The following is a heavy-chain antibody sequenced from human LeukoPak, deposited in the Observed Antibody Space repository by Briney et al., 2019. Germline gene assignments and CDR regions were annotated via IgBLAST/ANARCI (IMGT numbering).Heavy chain of an antibody. D-gene: IGHD6-13*01. CDR2: VIPIFGTA. V-gene: IGHV1-69*01. J-gene: IGHJ3*02. Sequence: SVKVSCKASGGAFSSYAISWVRQAPGQGLEWMGGVIPIFGTANYAQKFQGRVTITADESTSTAYMELSSLRSEDTAVYYCAEGTAAAGIPAFDIWGQGTMVTVSS. CDR3: AEGTAAAGIPAFDI. CDR1: GGAFSSYA.